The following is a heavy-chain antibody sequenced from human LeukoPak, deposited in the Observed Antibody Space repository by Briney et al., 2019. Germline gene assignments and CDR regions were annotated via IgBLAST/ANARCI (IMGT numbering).Heavy chain of an antibody. J-gene: IGHJ5*02. Sequence: PSETLSLTCAVYGGSFSGYYWSWIRQPPGKGLEWIGEINHNGSTNYNPSLKSRVTISVDTSKNQFSLKLSSVTAADTAVYYCARGLGDSSSSEYNWFDPWGQGTLVTVSS. CDR3: ARGLGDSSSSEYNWFDP. V-gene: IGHV4-34*01. CDR2: INHNGST. CDR1: GGSFSGYY. D-gene: IGHD6-6*01.